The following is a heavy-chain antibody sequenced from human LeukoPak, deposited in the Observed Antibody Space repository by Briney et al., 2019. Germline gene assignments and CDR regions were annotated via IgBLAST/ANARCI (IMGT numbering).Heavy chain of an antibody. Sequence: GGSLRLSCAASGFTFSNAWMSWVRQAPGKGLEWVGRIKSKTDGGTTDDAAPVKGRFTISRDDSNNTLYLQMNSLETEDTAVYSCTRSGYGIQHWGQGTLVTVSS. CDR2: IKSKTDGGTT. J-gene: IGHJ1*01. CDR1: GFTFSNAW. CDR3: TRSGYGIQH. D-gene: IGHD3-22*01. V-gene: IGHV3-15*01.